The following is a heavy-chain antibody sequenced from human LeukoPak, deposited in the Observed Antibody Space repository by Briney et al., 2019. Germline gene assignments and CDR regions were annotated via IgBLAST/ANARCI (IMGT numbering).Heavy chain of an antibody. CDR1: GFTVSSNY. CDR3: AREDSSLGGNYFDY. D-gene: IGHD6-13*01. Sequence: GGSLRLSCAASGFTVSSNYMGWVRQAPGKGLEWVSVIYSGGSTYYADSVKGRFTISRDNSKNTLYLQMNSLRAEDTAVYYCAREDSSLGGNYFDYWGQGTLVTVSS. CDR2: IYSGGST. J-gene: IGHJ4*02. V-gene: IGHV3-53*01.